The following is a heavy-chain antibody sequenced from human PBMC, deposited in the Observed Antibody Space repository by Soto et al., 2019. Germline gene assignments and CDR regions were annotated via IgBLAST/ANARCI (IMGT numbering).Heavy chain of an antibody. V-gene: IGHV4-34*01. CDR2: INHSGST. J-gene: IGHJ3*02. CDR1: GGSFSGYY. D-gene: IGHD3-22*01. CDR3: AILAYESSGYPPPNDAFDI. Sequence: SETLSLTCAVYGGSFSGYYWSWIRQPPGKGLEWIGEINHSGSTNYNPSLKSRVTISVDTSKNQFSLKLSSVTAADTAVYYCAILAYESSGYPPPNDAFDIWGQGTMVTVSS.